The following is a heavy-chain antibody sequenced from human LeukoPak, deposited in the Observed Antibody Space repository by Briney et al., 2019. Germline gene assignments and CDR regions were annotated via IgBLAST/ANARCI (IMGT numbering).Heavy chain of an antibody. CDR1: GGSISSAGYY. CDR3: ARGDDYGDYWGLDY. D-gene: IGHD4-17*01. J-gene: IGHJ4*02. V-gene: IGHV4-31*11. Sequence: SQTLSLTCAASGGSISSAGYYWTWIRQHPGKGLEWIGYLYYSGNWFYNPSLESRVTISVDTSKNQFSLKLSSVTAADTAVYYCARGDDYGDYWGLDYWGQGTLVTVSS. CDR2: LYYSGNW.